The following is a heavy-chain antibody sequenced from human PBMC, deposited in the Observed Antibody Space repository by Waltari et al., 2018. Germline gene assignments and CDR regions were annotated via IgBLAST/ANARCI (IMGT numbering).Heavy chain of an antibody. CDR1: AGPVSRRSYY. D-gene: IGHD3-3*01. CDR3: AREDDFWSGYYTLYPQNFDY. Sequence: QLQLQESGPGLVQPSETLSLTCTVSAGPVSRRSYYWAWDRQPPGKGLEWFGSIYYSGSTYYNPSLKSRVTISVDTSKNQFSLKLSSVTAADTAVYYCAREDDFWSGYYTLYPQNFDYWGQGTLVTVSS. CDR2: IYYSGST. V-gene: IGHV4-39*07. J-gene: IGHJ4*02.